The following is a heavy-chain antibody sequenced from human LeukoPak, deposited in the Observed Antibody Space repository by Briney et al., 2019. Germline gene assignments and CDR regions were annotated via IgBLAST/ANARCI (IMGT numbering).Heavy chain of an antibody. V-gene: IGHV3-13*01. CDR2: IGTAGDT. CDR3: ARAVAGDNEGNWFDP. Sequence: GGSLRLSCAASGFTFSSYDMPWVRQATGKGLEWVSAIGTAGDTYYPGSVKGRFTISRENAKNSLYLQMNSLRAGDTAVYYCARAVAGDNEGNWFDPWGQGTLVTVSS. CDR1: GFTFSSYD. J-gene: IGHJ5*02. D-gene: IGHD6-19*01.